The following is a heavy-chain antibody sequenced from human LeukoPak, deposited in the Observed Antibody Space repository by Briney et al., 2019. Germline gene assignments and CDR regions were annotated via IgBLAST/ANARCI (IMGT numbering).Heavy chain of an antibody. CDR1: GYSFTSYW. CDR2: IYPGDSDT. Sequence: GESLKISCKGSGYSFTSYWIAWVRQMPGKGLEWMGIIYPGDSDTRYSPSFQGQVTISADKSISTAYLQWSSLRASDTAMYYCARLGELGPYYYYYYMDVWGKGTTVTVSS. CDR3: ARLGELGPYYYYYYMDV. D-gene: IGHD1-7*01. V-gene: IGHV5-51*01. J-gene: IGHJ6*03.